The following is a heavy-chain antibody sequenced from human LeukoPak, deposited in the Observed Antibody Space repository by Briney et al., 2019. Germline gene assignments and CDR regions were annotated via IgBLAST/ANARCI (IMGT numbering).Heavy chain of an antibody. CDR3: ARARLHKDYMDV. D-gene: IGHD4-11*01. CDR2: IYHTGST. Sequence: PSETLSLTCTISGGSISSSTYYWGWIRQPPGKGLEWIGSIYHTGSTYYNPSLKSRVTISIDTSKNQFSLNLGSVTAADTAVYYCARARLHKDYMDVWGKGTTVTVSS. CDR1: GGSISSSTYY. J-gene: IGHJ6*03. V-gene: IGHV4-39*07.